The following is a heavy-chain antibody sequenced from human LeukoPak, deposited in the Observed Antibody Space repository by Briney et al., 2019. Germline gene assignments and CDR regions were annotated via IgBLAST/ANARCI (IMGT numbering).Heavy chain of an antibody. D-gene: IGHD2-15*01. CDR2: IGTYDGDT. J-gene: IGHJ4*02. CDR3: AKDQEDRGYPSSFDF. Sequence: GASVKVSCKASGYTFTNYGISWVRQAPGQGLEWMGWIGTYDGDTNFAQRVEGRVTLTIDTSTNTAYMELRSLRSDDTAVYFCAKDQEDRGYPSSFDFWGQGTLVTVSS. CDR1: GYTFTNYG. V-gene: IGHV1-18*01.